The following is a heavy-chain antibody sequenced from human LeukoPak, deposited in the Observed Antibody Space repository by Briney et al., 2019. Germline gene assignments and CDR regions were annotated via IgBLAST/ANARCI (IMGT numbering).Heavy chain of an antibody. J-gene: IGHJ4*02. CDR1: GFAFSSCS. Sequence: GGSLRLSCAASGFAFSSCSMNWVRQAPGKGLEWVSSISSSSSYIYHADSVKGRFTISRDNAKNSLYLQMTSLRAEDTAVYYCARLRTNYDFWSGYLVYWGQGTLVTVSS. D-gene: IGHD3-3*01. CDR3: ARLRTNYDFWSGYLVY. V-gene: IGHV3-21*01. CDR2: ISSSSSYI.